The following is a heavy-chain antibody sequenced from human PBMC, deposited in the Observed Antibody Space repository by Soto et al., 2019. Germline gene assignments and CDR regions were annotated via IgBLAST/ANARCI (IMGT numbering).Heavy chain of an antibody. CDR2: IYYSGST. D-gene: IGHD5-18*01. J-gene: IGHJ6*02. CDR1: GGSISSGDYY. Sequence: QVQLQESGPGLVKPSQTLSLTCTVSGGSISSGDYYWSWIRQPPGKGLEWIGYIYYSGSTYYNPSLKSRVTISVDTSKNQFSLKLSSVTAADTAVYYCARDRRTIQLWNYYYGMDVWGQGTTVTVSS. CDR3: ARDRRTIQLWNYYYGMDV. V-gene: IGHV4-30-4*01.